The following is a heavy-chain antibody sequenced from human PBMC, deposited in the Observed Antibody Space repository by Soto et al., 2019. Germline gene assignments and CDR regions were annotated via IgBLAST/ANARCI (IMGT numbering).Heavy chain of an antibody. Sequence: EVQLLESGGGLVQPGGSLRLSCAAYGFAFSTYAMSWIRQAPGKGLEWVSTVGRGDSTFYADSVRGRFTISRDNSKNTLYLQMNSLRAEDTAVYYCAKGVAAMVSPFDYWGQGTLVTVSS. CDR3: AKGVAAMVSPFDY. CDR1: GFAFSTYA. CDR2: VGRGDST. D-gene: IGHD5-18*01. V-gene: IGHV3-23*01. J-gene: IGHJ4*02.